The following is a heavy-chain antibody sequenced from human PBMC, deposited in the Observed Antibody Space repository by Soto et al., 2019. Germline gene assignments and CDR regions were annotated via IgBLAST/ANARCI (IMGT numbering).Heavy chain of an antibody. D-gene: IGHD6-19*01. CDR2: ISYDGSNK. CDR1: GFTFSTYG. J-gene: IGHJ4*02. Sequence: QVQLVESGGGVVQPGRSLRLSCAASGFTFSTYGMHWVRQAPGKGLEWVAVISYDGSNKYYADSVKGRFTISRDNSKNTLYLQMNSLRAEDTAVYYCAKGLPQQWLGLLENWGQGNLVTVSS. CDR3: AKGLPQQWLGLLEN. V-gene: IGHV3-30*18.